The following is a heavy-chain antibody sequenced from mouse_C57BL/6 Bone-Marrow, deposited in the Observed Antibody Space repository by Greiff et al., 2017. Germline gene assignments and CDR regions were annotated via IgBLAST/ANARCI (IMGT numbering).Heavy chain of an antibody. Sequence: EAQRVESGGGLVKPGGSLKLSCAASGFTFSDYGMHWVRQAPEKGLEWVAYISSGSSTIYYADTVKGRFTISKDNAKNTLFLQMTSLRSADTAMYYCARGYYVDYWGQGTTLTVSS. CDR1: GFTFSDYG. CDR3: ARGYYVDY. V-gene: IGHV5-17*01. CDR2: ISSGSSTI. J-gene: IGHJ2*01.